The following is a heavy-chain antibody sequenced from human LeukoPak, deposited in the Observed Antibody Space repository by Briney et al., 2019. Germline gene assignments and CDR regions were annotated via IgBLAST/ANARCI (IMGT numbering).Heavy chain of an antibody. D-gene: IGHD4-23*01. Sequence: PSETLSLTCAVYGGSFSGYYWNWIRQPPGKGLEWIGEINHSGTTKYNPSLKCRVTISVDTSKNQFSLKLSSVTAADTAVYYCAMVTTVITRAFDAWGQGTMVTVSS. V-gene: IGHV4-34*01. CDR1: GGSFSGYY. J-gene: IGHJ3*01. CDR3: AMVTTVITRAFDA. CDR2: INHSGTT.